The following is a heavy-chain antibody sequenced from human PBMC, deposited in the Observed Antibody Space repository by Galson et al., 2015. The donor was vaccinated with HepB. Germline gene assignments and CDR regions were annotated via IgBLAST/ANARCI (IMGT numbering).Heavy chain of an antibody. CDR1: GFTFSSYG. Sequence: SLRLSCAASGFTFSSYGMHWVRQAPGKGLEWVAVISYDGSNKYYADSVKGRFTISRDNSKNTLYLQMNSLRAEDTAVYYCAKVSSSLIHLDYWGQGTLVTVSS. V-gene: IGHV3-30*18. J-gene: IGHJ4*02. CDR2: ISYDGSNK. D-gene: IGHD3-16*02. CDR3: AKVSSSLIHLDY.